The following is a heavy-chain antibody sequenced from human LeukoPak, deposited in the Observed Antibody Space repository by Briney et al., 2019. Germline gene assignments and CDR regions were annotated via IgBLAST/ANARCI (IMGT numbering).Heavy chain of an antibody. CDR1: GFTFSDYY. CDR2: ISNSGSAK. J-gene: IGHJ5*02. D-gene: IGHD3-22*01. Sequence: GGSLRLSCAASGFTFSDYYMNRLRQAPGRGLEWVSYISNSGSAKYYADSVKGRFTISRDNAKNSVYLEMNSLRAEDTAVYYCASDSSGYFGPWGQGTLVTVSS. V-gene: IGHV3-11*01. CDR3: ASDSSGYFGP.